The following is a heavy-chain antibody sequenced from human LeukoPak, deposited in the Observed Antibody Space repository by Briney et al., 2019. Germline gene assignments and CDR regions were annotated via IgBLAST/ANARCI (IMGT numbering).Heavy chain of an antibody. CDR1: GFTFSSYG. D-gene: IGHD2-2*01. CDR3: ARDGPDGVVPAAISLYYYMDV. CDR2: IWCDGSNK. Sequence: GRSLRLSCAASGFTFSSYGMHWVRQAPGKGLEWVAVIWCDGSNKYYADSVKGRFTISRDSSKNTLYLQMNSLRAEDTAVYYCARDGPDGVVPAAISLYYYMDVWGKGTTVTVSS. V-gene: IGHV3-33*01. J-gene: IGHJ6*03.